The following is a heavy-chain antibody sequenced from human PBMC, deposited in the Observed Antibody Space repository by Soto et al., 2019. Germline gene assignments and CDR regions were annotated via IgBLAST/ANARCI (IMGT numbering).Heavy chain of an antibody. D-gene: IGHD6-13*01. J-gene: IGHJ4*02. CDR3: ARLPKYSSSWYSFKKTTSDY. CDR2: IYYSGST. Sequence: SETLSHTCTVSGGSISSSSCYWGWIRQPPGKGLEWIGSIYYSGSTYYNPSLKSRVTISVDTSKNQFSLKLSSVTAADTSVYYCARLPKYSSSWYSFKKTTSDYWGQG. V-gene: IGHV4-39*01. CDR1: GGSISSSSCY.